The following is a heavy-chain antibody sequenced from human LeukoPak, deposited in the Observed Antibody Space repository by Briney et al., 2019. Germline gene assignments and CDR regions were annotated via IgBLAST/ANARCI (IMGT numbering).Heavy chain of an antibody. D-gene: IGHD6-19*01. Sequence: ASVKVSCKASGYTFTSYAMHWVRQAPGRRLEWMGWINAGNGNTKYSQKFQGRVTMTRDTSTSTVYMELSSLRSEDTAVYYCARHPVAGNGIDAFDIWGQGTMVTVSS. CDR1: GYTFTSYA. J-gene: IGHJ3*02. CDR2: INAGNGNT. V-gene: IGHV1-3*01. CDR3: ARHPVAGNGIDAFDI.